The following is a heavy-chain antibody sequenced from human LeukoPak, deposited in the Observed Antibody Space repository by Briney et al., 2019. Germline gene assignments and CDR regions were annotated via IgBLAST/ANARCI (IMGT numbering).Heavy chain of an antibody. Sequence: GGSPRLSCGASGFIFGKYAMSWVRQAPGKGLEWVSGIGSGGVDTIYADSVKGRFTISRDNAKNSLSLQMNNLRVEDTAVYYCARAGSHWHYVYWGQGTVVTVSS. CDR3: ARAGSHWHYVY. D-gene: IGHD3-10*01. J-gene: IGHJ4*02. V-gene: IGHV3-23*01. CDR2: IGSGGVDT. CDR1: GFIFGKYA.